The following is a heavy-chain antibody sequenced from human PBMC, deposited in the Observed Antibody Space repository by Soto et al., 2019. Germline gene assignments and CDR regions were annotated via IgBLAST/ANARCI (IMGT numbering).Heavy chain of an antibody. CDR3: PRLKQLVFLDV. V-gene: IGHV1-18*01. CDR2: ISAHNGNT. J-gene: IGHJ6*02. Sequence: QVQLVQPGAEVQKPGASVKVSCKASGYTFTTYGITWVRQAPGQGLEWMGWISAHNGNTKLAQKREDRIALTPDISTNSDSRELGNLSVCETAVYYCPRLKQLVFLDVWGQGTTVTLS. CDR1: GYTFTTYG. D-gene: IGHD6-13*01.